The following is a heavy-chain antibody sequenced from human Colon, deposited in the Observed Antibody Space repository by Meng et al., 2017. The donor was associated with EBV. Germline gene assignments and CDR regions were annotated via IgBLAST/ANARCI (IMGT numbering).Heavy chain of an antibody. CDR2: IYHGGNT. V-gene: IGHV4-4*02. CDR3: ARGNAYNAPSFDY. Sequence: QVGGPGRGRLAGTLSLPCAVSGASIRSNNWWRCVRQPPGKGLEWIGEIYHGGNTNDNPSLKSRVTISVDRSNDQFSLSLSSVTAADTAVYYCARGNAYNAPSFDYWGQGTLVTVSS. J-gene: IGHJ4*02. D-gene: IGHD5-24*01. CDR1: GASIRSNNW.